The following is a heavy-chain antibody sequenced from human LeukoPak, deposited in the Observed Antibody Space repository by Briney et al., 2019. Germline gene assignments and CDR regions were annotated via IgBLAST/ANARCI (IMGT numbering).Heavy chain of an antibody. D-gene: IGHD2-15*01. J-gene: IGHJ5*02. CDR2: IYPGESDT. CDR1: GYSFTSYW. CDR3: AGGYCSGGSCYWFDP. V-gene: IGHV5-51*01. Sequence: GESLKISCKGSGYSFTSYWIGWVRQMPGKGLEWMGIIYPGESDTRYSPSFQGQVTISADKSISTAYLQWSSLKASDTAMYYCAGGYCSGGSCYWFDPWGQGTLVTVSS.